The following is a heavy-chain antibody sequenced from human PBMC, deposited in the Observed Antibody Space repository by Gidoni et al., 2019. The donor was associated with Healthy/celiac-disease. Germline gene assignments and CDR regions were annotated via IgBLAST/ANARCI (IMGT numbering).Heavy chain of an antibody. CDR1: GFTFRSYS. J-gene: IGHJ3*02. CDR2: ISSSSSTI. D-gene: IGHD1-26*01. Sequence: EVQLVESGGGLVKPGGSLRSSCAASGFTFRSYSMNWVRRAPGKGLEWVSYISSSSSTISYAASVKGRFTISRDNAKNSLYLQMNSLRAEDTAVYYCARGIVGASDAFDIWGHGTMVTVSS. V-gene: IGHV3-48*01. CDR3: ARGIVGASDAFDI.